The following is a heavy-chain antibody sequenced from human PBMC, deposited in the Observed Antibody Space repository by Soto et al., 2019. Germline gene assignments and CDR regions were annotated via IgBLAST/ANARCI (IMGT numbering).Heavy chain of an antibody. J-gene: IGHJ6*02. Sequence: SDTLSLTCTVSGISISSSSYYWGGIRQPPGKLLEWIGKIYHSGSTYYNPSLKSRVTISVDTSKNQFSLKLSSVTAADTAVYYCARGLQYSSSTYYYYYGMDVWGQGTTVSVSS. CDR3: ARGLQYSSSTYYYYYGMDV. D-gene: IGHD6-6*01. V-gene: IGHV4-39*07. CDR1: GISISSSSYY. CDR2: IYHSGST.